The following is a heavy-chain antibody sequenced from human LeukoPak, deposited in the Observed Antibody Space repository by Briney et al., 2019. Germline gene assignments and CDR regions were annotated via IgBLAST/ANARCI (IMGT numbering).Heavy chain of an antibody. CDR3: ATAPLSTTYRFTWEHDY. V-gene: IGHV3-66*01. CDR2: MYTDGDT. Sequence: PGGSLRLSCAASGFTVSSNYMSWVRQAPGKGLECVSVMYTDGDTYYADSVKGRFTISRDNSKNTLYLQMNSLRTEDTAVYYCATAPLSTTYRFTWEHDYWGQGTLVTVSS. CDR1: GFTVSSNY. J-gene: IGHJ4*02. D-gene: IGHD1/OR15-1a*01.